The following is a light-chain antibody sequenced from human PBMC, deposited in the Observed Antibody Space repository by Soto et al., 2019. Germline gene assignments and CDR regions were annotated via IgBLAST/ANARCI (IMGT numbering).Light chain of an antibody. J-gene: IGLJ1*01. V-gene: IGLV3-21*02. CDR3: QVWDTISDHYV. CDR2: VDS. CDR1: NIESKS. Sequence: SYELTQPPSVSVAPGQTARITCGGNNIESKSVHWYQQRPGQAPVLVIYVDSDRPSGIPARFSASTSGNTAALTISRVEAGDEADYYCQVWDTISDHYVFGSGTKLTV.